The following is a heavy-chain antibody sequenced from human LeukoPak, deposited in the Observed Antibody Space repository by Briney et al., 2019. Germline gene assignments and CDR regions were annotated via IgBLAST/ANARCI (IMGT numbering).Heavy chain of an antibody. V-gene: IGHV3-43*01. D-gene: IGHD6-19*01. Sequence: GGSLRLSCAASGFTFDDYTMHWVRQAPGKSLEWVSLITWDSGTTYYKDSVKGRFTISRDNSKNPLYLQMNSLRTEDTALYYCAKGYSSGWYPFDYWGQGTLVTVSS. CDR2: ITWDSGTT. J-gene: IGHJ4*02. CDR3: AKGYSSGWYPFDY. CDR1: GFTFDDYT.